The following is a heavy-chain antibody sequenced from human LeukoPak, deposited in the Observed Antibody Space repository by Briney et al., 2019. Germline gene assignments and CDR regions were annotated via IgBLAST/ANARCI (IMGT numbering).Heavy chain of an antibody. J-gene: IGHJ4*02. Sequence: SETLSLTCTVSGGSISSYYWSWIPQPPGKGLEWIGYIYYSGSTNYNPSLKSRVTISVDTSKNQFSLKLSSVTAADTAVYYCARDLGMYYFDYWGQGTLVTVSS. CDR3: ARDLGMYYFDY. V-gene: IGHV4-59*01. CDR2: IYYSGST. CDR1: GGSISSYY.